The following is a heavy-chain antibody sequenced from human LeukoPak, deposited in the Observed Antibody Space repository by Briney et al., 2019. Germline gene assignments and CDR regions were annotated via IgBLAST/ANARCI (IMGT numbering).Heavy chain of an antibody. V-gene: IGHV3-30-3*01. J-gene: IGHJ3*02. D-gene: IGHD7-27*01. CDR2: ISYDGSNK. Sequence: PGGSLRLSCAASGFTFSSYAMHWVRQAPGKGLEWVAVISYDGSNKYYADSVKGRFTISRDNSKNTLYLQMNSLRAEDTAVYYCGRDQPGHRGTAFDIWGQGTMVTVSS. CDR3: GRDQPGHRGTAFDI. CDR1: GFTFSSYA.